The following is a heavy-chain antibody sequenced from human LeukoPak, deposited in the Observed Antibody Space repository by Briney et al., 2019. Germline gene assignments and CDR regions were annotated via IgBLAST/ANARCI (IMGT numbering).Heavy chain of an antibody. CDR2: IGGSGGRT. V-gene: IGHV3-23*01. Sequence: GGSLRLSCVASGFTFSTYAMSWVRQAPGKGLEWVSGIGGSGGRTNYADSVKGRFTISRDDSKNTLYLQLNSLGAEDTAIYYCAKARNHYNSGGFDYWGQGTLVTVSS. CDR3: AKARNHYNSGGFDY. J-gene: IGHJ4*02. D-gene: IGHD3-10*01. CDR1: GFTFSTYA.